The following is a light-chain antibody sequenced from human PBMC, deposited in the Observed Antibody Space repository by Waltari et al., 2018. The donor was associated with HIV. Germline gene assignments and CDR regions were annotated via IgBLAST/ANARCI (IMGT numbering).Light chain of an antibody. CDR1: DSNIGSNN. J-gene: IGLJ1*01. V-gene: IGLV1-44*01. CDR3: AACEDSLNAYG. Sequence: QSVLTQPPSASGTPGQRVVISCSGSDSNIGSNNIKWFQQLPGSAPKVRVYSYDHRPTRVPERFSGSKSCTSASLAISGFQSEDEAGYYCAACEDSLNAYGIGSGTEVTVI. CDR2: SYD.